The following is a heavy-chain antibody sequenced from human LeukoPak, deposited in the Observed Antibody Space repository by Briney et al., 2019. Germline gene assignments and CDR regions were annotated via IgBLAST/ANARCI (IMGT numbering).Heavy chain of an antibody. CDR1: GGSISSGDYY. V-gene: IGHV4-30-4*08. CDR2: IYYSGST. CDR3: ARATLEMDTTLFDY. D-gene: IGHD5-24*01. J-gene: IGHJ4*02. Sequence: SQTLSLTCTVSGGSISSGDYYWSWIRQPPGKCLEWIGYIYYSGSTYYNPSLKSRVTISVDTSKNQFSLKLSSVTAADTAVYYCARATLEMDTTLFDYWGWGTLVTVSS.